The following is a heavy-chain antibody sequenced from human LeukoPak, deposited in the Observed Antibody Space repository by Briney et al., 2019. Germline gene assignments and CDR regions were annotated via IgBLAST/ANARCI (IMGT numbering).Heavy chain of an antibody. Sequence: PGGSLRLSCTASGFTFTTYAMHWVRQAPGKGLEWVAVISYDGSNKYYADSVKGRFTISRDNSKNTLYLQMNSLRAEDTAVYYCARGRHYYVTDYWGQGTLVTVSS. CDR3: ARGRHYYVTDY. D-gene: IGHD3-10*02. CDR1: GFTFTTYA. CDR2: ISYDGSNK. J-gene: IGHJ4*02. V-gene: IGHV3-30*04.